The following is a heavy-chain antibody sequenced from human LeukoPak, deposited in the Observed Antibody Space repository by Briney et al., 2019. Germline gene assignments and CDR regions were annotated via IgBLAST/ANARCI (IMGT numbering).Heavy chain of an antibody. CDR1: GGSISSYY. CDR2: IYYSGST. V-gene: IGHV4-39*07. CDR3: ARDIGGPQDY. Sequence: PSETLSLTCTVSGGSISSYYWGWIRQPPGKGLEWIGSIYYSGSTYYNPSLKSRVTISLDTSKNQFSLNLSSVTAADTAVYYCARDIGGPQDYWGQGTLVTVSS. J-gene: IGHJ4*02. D-gene: IGHD2-15*01.